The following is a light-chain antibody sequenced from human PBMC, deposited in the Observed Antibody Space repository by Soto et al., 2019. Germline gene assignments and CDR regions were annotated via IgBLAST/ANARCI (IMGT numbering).Light chain of an antibody. CDR2: DAS. CDR3: PARPTWK. Sequence: CRASQNIRNWLAWYQQKPGKAPNPLIYDASILKSGAPASFSGRCSVSEFPLTICRIRPEDFASLTVPARPTWKFARGTKVDIK. J-gene: IGKJ1*01. V-gene: IGKV1-5*02. CDR1: QNIRNW.